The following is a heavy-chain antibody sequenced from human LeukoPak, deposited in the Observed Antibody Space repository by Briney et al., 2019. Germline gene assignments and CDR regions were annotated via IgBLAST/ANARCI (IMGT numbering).Heavy chain of an antibody. CDR3: ANGGIGGPGAIDY. J-gene: IGHJ4*02. CDR1: GFTFGSYA. V-gene: IGHV3-23*01. Sequence: PGGSLRLSCAASGFTFGSYAMSWGRQAPGKGLEWVSSVASSTGNTYYADSVKGRFTISRDKPKNTLYLQMNSLRAEDTAVYYCANGGIGGPGAIDYWGQGALVTVSS. D-gene: IGHD6-13*01. CDR2: VASSTGNT.